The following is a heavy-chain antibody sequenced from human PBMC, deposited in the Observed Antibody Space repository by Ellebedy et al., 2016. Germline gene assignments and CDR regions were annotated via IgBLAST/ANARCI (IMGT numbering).Heavy chain of an antibody. D-gene: IGHD3-22*01. CDR1: GFTFSSYA. V-gene: IGHV3-23*01. J-gene: IGHJ4*02. CDR2: ISGSGGST. CDR3: ARDGGVYDSSGYEMGY. Sequence: GGSLRLSCAASGFTFSSYAMSWVRQAPGKGLEWVSAISGSGGSTYYADSVKGRFTISRDNAKNSLYLQMNSLRDEDTAVYYCARDGGVYDSSGYEMGYWGQGTLVTVSS.